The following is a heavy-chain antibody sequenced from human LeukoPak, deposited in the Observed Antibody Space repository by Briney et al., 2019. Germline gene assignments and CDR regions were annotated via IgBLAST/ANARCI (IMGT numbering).Heavy chain of an antibody. CDR1: GGSFSGYY. CDR3: AREWCGITMIVAPGWFDP. Sequence: SETLSLTCAVYGGSFSGYYWSWIRQPPGKGLEWIGEINHSGSTNYNPSLRSRVTISVDTSKNQFSLKLSSVTAADTAVYYCAREWCGITMIVAPGWFDPWGQGTLVTASS. V-gene: IGHV4-34*01. J-gene: IGHJ5*02. CDR2: INHSGST. D-gene: IGHD3-22*01.